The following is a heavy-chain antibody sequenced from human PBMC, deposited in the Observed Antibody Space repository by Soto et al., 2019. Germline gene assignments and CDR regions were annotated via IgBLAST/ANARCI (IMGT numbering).Heavy chain of an antibody. CDR2: INPNSGGT. V-gene: IGHV1-2*04. CDR1: GYTFTGYY. J-gene: IGHJ1*01. D-gene: IGHD5-12*01. CDR3: ARTEYSGYGNPLAY. Sequence: DSVKVSCNASGYTFTGYYMHWVRQAPGQGLEWMGWINPNSGGTNYAQKFQGWVTMTRDTSISTAYMELSRLRSDDTAVYYCARTEYSGYGNPLAYSGQGTLVIVSS.